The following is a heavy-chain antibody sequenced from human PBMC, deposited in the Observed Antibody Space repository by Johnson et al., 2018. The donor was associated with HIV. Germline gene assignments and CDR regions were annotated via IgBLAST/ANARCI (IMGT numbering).Heavy chain of an antibody. CDR1: GFTFEDHD. CDR2: INWNGAST. Sequence: MLLVESGGGVVRPGGSLRLSCAASGFTFEDHDMSWVRQIPGKGLEWVSGINWNGASTGYADSVKGRFSISRDHAKKSLYLQMNSLRAEDTALYYRATRGFYCGDGVCHGVFDFWGQGTVVSVSS. J-gene: IGHJ3*01. CDR3: ATRGFYCGDGVCHGVFDF. D-gene: IGHD2-8*01. V-gene: IGHV3-20*04.